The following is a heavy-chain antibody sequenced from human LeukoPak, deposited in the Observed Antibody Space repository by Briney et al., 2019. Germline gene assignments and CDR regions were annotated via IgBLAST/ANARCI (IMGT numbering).Heavy chain of an antibody. J-gene: IGHJ4*02. CDR1: GFTFSNAW. CDR2: IKSKTDGGTT. CDR3: AKDRGSYPDY. Sequence: PGGSLRLSCAASGFTFSNAWMTWVRQAPGKGLEWVGRIKSKTDGGTTDYGAPVKGRFTISRDDSKNTLYVQMNSLKIEDTAVYYCAKDRGSYPDYWGQGALVTVSS. D-gene: IGHD1-26*01. V-gene: IGHV3-15*01.